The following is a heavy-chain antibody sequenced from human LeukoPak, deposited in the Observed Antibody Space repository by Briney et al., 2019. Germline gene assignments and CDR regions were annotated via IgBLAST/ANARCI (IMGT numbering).Heavy chain of an antibody. D-gene: IGHD3-22*01. CDR3: ARQSTYYYDSSATY. CDR1: GYSFFNYW. V-gene: IGHV5-51*01. Sequence: GESLKISCQASGYSFFNYWIGWVRPMPGKGLEWMGIIYPGDSDTKYSPSFEGQVTISVDKSISTAYLQWSSPKASDTAMYYCARQSTYYYDSSATYWGQGTLVTVSS. CDR2: IYPGDSDT. J-gene: IGHJ4*02.